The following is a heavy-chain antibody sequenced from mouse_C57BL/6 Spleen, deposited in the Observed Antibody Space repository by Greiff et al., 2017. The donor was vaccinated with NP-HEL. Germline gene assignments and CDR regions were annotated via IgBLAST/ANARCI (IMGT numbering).Heavy chain of an antibody. CDR2: IDPSDSYT. Sequence: QVQLQQPGAELVKPGASVKLSCKASGYTFTSYWMQWVKQRPGQGLEWIGEIDPSDSYTNYNQKFKGKATLTVDTSSSTAYMQLSSLTSEDSAVYYCARSPTVVATKYAMDYWGQGTSVTVSS. V-gene: IGHV1-50*01. CDR3: ARSPTVVATKYAMDY. J-gene: IGHJ4*01. D-gene: IGHD1-1*01. CDR1: GYTFTSYW.